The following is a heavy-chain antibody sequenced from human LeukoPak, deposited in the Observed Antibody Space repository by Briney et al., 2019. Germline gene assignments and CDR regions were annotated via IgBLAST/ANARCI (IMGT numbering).Heavy chain of an antibody. J-gene: IGHJ4*02. V-gene: IGHV4-39*01. CDR3: ARLYGSGSYHLDY. CDR1: GGSISSSSYY. D-gene: IGHD3-10*01. Sequence: SETLSLTCTVSGGSISSSSYYWGWIRQPPGKGLEWIGSIYYSGSTYYNPSLKSRVTISVDTSKNQFSLKLSSVTAADTAVYYCARLYGSGSYHLDYWGQGTLVTVSS. CDR2: IYYSGST.